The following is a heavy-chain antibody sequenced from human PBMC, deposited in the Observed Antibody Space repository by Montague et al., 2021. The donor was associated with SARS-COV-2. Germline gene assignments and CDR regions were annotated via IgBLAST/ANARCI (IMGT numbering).Heavy chain of an antibody. CDR1: GGSFSGFY. V-gene: IGHV4-34*01. J-gene: IGHJ6*03. Sequence: SETLSLTCAVSGGSFSGFYWSWVRQLPGEGLEWIGEINRSGSIKYNPSLKSRVTILVDASKNQFSLKLTSVAAADTAVYYCARLGDGVVPSPILGVGPYYSCYYMDVWGKGTTVTVSS. D-gene: IGHD3-10*01. CDR2: INRSGSI. CDR3: ARLGDGVVPSPILGVGPYYSCYYMDV.